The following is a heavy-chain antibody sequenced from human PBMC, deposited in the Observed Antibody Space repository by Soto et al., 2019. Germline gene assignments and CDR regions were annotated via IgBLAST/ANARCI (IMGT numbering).Heavy chain of an antibody. Sequence: EVQLLESGGGLVQPGGSLRLSCAASGFTFSSYAMSWVRQATGKGLEWVSAISGSGGSTYYADSVKGRFTISRDNSKNTLYLQMNSLSAEDTAVYYCAKGSSGWYERFDYWGQGTLVTVSS. J-gene: IGHJ4*02. D-gene: IGHD6-19*01. V-gene: IGHV3-23*01. CDR1: GFTFSSYA. CDR2: ISGSGGST. CDR3: AKGSSGWYERFDY.